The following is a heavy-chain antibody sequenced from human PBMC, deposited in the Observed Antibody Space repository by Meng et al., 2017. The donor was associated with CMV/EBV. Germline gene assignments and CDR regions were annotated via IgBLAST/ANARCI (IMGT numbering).Heavy chain of an antibody. CDR3: AKGFRAYSSSWYDVSDY. D-gene: IGHD6-13*01. CDR1: GFTFSSYA. CDR2: ISGSGGST. Sequence: GGSLRLSCAASGFTFSSYAMSWVRQAPGKGLEWVSAISGSGGSTYYADSVKGRFTISRDNSKNTLYPQMNSLRAEDTAVYYCAKGFRAYSSSWYDVSDYWGQGTLVTVSS. V-gene: IGHV3-23*01. J-gene: IGHJ4*02.